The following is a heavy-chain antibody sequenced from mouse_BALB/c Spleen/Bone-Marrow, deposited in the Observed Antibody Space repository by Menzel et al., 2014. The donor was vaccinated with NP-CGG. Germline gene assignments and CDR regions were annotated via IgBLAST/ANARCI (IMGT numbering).Heavy chain of an antibody. V-gene: IGHV2-6-5*01. J-gene: IGHJ4*01. CDR1: GFSLTDYG. D-gene: IGHD2-12*01. CDR2: IWGGGST. CDR3: AKHYVRYYAKDY. Sequence: VQLQQSGPGLVAPSQSLSITCTVSGFSLTDYGVSWIRQPPGKGLEWLGVIWGGGSTYYNSTLKSRLSISKDNSKSQVFLKMSSLQTDDTAIYYCAKHYVRYYAKDYWGQGTSVTVSS.